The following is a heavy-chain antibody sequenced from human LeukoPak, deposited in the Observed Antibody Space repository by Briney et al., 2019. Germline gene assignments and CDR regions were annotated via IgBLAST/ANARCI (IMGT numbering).Heavy chain of an antibody. CDR1: GFTFSSYA. V-gene: IGHV3-23*01. CDR3: AKDRPNYYGSNGHYYRRDGDY. CDR2: TSGDGGAT. Sequence: GGSLRLSCAASGFTFSSYAMSWVRQSTGKGLEWVSSTSGDGGATYYSDSVKGRFTISRDNSRNTLYLQMNSLRAEDTAVYYCAKDRPNYYGSNGHYYRRDGDYWGQGTLVTVSS. J-gene: IGHJ4*02. D-gene: IGHD3-22*01.